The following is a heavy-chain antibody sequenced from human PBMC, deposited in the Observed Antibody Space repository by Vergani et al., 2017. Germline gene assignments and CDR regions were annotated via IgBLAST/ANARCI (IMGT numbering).Heavy chain of an antibody. J-gene: IGHJ4*02. CDR2: INPNSGHT. CDR1: GYTFVSYY. CDR3: ARDLGPGSGWSRFDY. V-gene: IGHV1-46*01. D-gene: IGHD6-19*01. Sequence: QVQLVQPGAEVKRPGASVKVSCKASGYTFVSYYINWVRQAPGQGLEWMGIINPNSGHTDYAQKFQGRVTMTRDTPTSTVYMELSSLRSEDTAVFYCARDLGPGSGWSRFDYWGQGTLVTVSS.